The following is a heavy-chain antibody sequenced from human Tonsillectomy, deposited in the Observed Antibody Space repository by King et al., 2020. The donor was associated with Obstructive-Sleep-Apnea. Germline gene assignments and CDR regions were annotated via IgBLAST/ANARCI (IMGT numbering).Heavy chain of an antibody. CDR3: ARMCGDFCWHVYYYAMDV. Sequence: VQLVESGGGSVQPGGSLRLSCAASGFMFSSSAMSWVRQAPGKGLEWVSTISGSGGNTYYADSVKGRFTISRDSSKNTLYLQMNSLRVEDAAIYYCARMCGDFCWHVYYYAMDVWGQGTTVTVSS. CDR2: ISGSGGNT. D-gene: IGHD2-21*02. J-gene: IGHJ6*02. CDR1: GFMFSSSA. V-gene: IGHV3-23*04.